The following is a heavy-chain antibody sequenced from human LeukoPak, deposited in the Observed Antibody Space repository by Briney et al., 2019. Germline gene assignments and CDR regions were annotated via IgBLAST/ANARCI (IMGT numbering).Heavy chain of an antibody. V-gene: IGHV3-30*03. CDR2: ISYDGSNK. Sequence: GGSLRLSCAASGFTFSSYGMHWVRQAPGKGLEWVAVISYDGSNKYYADSVKGRFTISRDNSKNTLYLQMNSLRAEDTAVYYCARGLAVADFGWFDPWGQGTLVTVSS. CDR1: GFTFSSYG. J-gene: IGHJ5*02. CDR3: ARGLAVADFGWFDP. D-gene: IGHD6-19*01.